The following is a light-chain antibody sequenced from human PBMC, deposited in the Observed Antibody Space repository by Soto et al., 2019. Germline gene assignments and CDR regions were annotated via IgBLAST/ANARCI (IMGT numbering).Light chain of an antibody. CDR2: DVS. J-gene: IGLJ1*01. Sequence: QSMLTQPASVSASPGQSIAISCPGSSSDVGGYNYVSWYQQHPGKAPKLMIYDVSNRPSGVSNRFSGSKSGNTASLTISGLQAEDEADYYCSSYTSSTTYVFGAGTKVTVL. CDR3: SSYTSSTTYV. V-gene: IGLV2-14*01. CDR1: SSDVGGYNY.